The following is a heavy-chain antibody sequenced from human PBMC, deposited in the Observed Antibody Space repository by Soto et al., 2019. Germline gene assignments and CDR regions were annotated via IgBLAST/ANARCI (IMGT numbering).Heavy chain of an antibody. Sequence: SETLSLTCTVSSGFISSNWWSWVRQAPGKGLEYIGEIYHSGSTHYNPSLQSRVTISVDQSRTLFSLDLSSVTAADTAVYYCSTGGGNYYYFDYWGQGTLVTVSS. CDR1: SGFISSNW. D-gene: IGHD1-26*01. CDR2: IYHSGST. V-gene: IGHV4-4*02. J-gene: IGHJ4*02. CDR3: STGGGNYYYFDY.